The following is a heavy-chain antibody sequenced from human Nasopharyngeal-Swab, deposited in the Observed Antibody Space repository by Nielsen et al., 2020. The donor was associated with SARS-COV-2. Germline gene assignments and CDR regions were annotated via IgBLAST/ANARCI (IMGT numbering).Heavy chain of an antibody. CDR2: INPSGGST. CDR3: ARGPPGYCSSTSCSYYYYMDV. D-gene: IGHD2-2*03. V-gene: IGHV1-46*01. CDR1: GYTFTSYY. J-gene: IGHJ6*03. Sequence: ASVKVSCKASGYTFTSYYMHRVRQAPGQGLEWMGIINPSGGSTSYAQKFQGRVTMTRDTSTSTVYMELSSLRSEDTAVYYCARGPPGYCSSTSCSYYYYMDVWGKGTTVTVSS.